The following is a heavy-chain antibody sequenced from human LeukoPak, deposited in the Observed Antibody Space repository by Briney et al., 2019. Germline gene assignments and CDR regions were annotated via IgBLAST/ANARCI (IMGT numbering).Heavy chain of an antibody. CDR1: GGFISSYY. J-gene: IGHJ4*02. CDR2: IYYSGST. Sequence: PSETLSLTCTVSGGFISSYYWSWIRQPPGKGLECIGYIYYSGSTNYNPSLKSRVTISVDTSKNQFSLKLSSVTAADTAVYYCARIQIYDYVWFDYWGQGTLVTVSS. V-gene: IGHV4-59*01. CDR3: ARIQIYDYVWFDY. D-gene: IGHD3-16*01.